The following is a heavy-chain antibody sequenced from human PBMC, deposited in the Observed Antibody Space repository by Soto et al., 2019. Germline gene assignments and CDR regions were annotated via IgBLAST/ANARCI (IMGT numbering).Heavy chain of an antibody. CDR1: GYSFTSYW. CDR3: ARQGGTVVVAATGYYDMDV. Sequence: PGESLKISCKGSGYSFTSYWIGWVRQMPGKGLEWMGIIYPGDSDTRYSPSFQGQVTISADKSISTAYLQWSSLKASDTAMYYCARQGGTVVVAATGYYDMDVWGQGTTVTVSS. J-gene: IGHJ6*02. D-gene: IGHD2-15*01. V-gene: IGHV5-51*01. CDR2: IYPGDSDT.